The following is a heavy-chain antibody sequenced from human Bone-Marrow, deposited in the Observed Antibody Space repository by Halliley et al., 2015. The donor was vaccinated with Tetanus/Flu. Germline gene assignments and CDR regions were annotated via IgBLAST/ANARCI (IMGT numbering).Heavy chain of an antibody. V-gene: IGHV4-59*01. D-gene: IGHD2-8*01. CDR3: ARDLTYAGAFDI. Sequence: EWIGYIKHRGRTNSTPSLKGRAAISVDTSRNQFSLTLSSVTAADTAVYYCARDLTYAGAFDIWGHGTMVTVTS. J-gene: IGHJ3*02. CDR2: IKHRGRT.